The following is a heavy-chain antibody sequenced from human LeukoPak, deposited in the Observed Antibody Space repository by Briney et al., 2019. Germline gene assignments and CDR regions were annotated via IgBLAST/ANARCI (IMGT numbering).Heavy chain of an antibody. V-gene: IGHV3-9*01. Sequence: ESGGSLRLSCAASGFTFGNSAMHWVRQPPGKGLEWVSGLSWDSGDKVYADSVRGRFTISRDNAKNSLYLQMNSLRAEDTALYYCARRGTTGAFDIWGQGTMVTVSS. CDR1: GFTFGNSA. CDR2: LSWDSGDK. D-gene: IGHD4-17*01. CDR3: ARRGTTGAFDI. J-gene: IGHJ3*02.